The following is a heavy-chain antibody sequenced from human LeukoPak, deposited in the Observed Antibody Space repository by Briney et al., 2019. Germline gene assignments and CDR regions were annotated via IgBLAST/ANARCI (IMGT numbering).Heavy chain of an antibody. J-gene: IGHJ4*02. Sequence: QAGGSLRLSCAASGFTVSSNYMSWVRQAPGKGLEWVSVIYSGGSTYYADSVKGRFTISRDNSKNTLYLQMNSLRAEDTAVYYCARDEVIVRDRDGYNSFDYWGQGTLVTVSS. CDR2: IYSGGST. V-gene: IGHV3-66*01. CDR1: GFTVSSNY. CDR3: ARDEVIVRDRDGYNSFDY. D-gene: IGHD5-24*01.